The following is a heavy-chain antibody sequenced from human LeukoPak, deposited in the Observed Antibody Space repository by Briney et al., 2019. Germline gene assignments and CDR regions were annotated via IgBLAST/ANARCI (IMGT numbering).Heavy chain of an antibody. D-gene: IGHD4-11*01. V-gene: IGHV3-30-3*01. CDR3: AKDYSSNWFDS. CDR1: GFTFSGYA. J-gene: IGHJ5*01. CDR2: ISYDGNNK. Sequence: GGSLRLSCAASGFTFSGYAMHWVRQAPGKGLEWVAIISYDGNNKYYADSVKGRFTISRDNSKNTLYLQMNSLRAEDTAVYYCAKDYSSNWFDSWGQGTLVTVSS.